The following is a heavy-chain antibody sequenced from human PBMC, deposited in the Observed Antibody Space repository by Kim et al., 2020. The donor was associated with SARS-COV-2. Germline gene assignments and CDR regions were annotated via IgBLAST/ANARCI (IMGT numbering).Heavy chain of an antibody. Sequence: SVKVSCKASGGTFSSYAISWVRQAPGQGLEWMGGIIPIFGTANYAQKFQGRVTITADESTSTAYMELSSLRSEDTAVYYCASPGIAVAKEYFDYWGQGTLVTVSS. D-gene: IGHD6-19*01. CDR1: GGTFSSYA. V-gene: IGHV1-69*13. CDR3: ASPGIAVAKEYFDY. J-gene: IGHJ4*02. CDR2: IIPIFGTA.